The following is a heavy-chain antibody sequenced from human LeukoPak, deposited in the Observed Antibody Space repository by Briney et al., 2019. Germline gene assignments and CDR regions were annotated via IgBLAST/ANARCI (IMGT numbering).Heavy chain of an antibody. CDR1: GFTFSSYG. V-gene: IGHV3-30*18. CDR3: AKDLAAAGDVGFDY. D-gene: IGHD6-13*01. Sequence: PGRSLRLSCAASGFTFSSYGMHWVRQAPGKGLEWVAVIWYGGSNKYYADSVKGRFTISRDNSKNTLYLQMNSLRAEDTAVYYCAKDLAAAGDVGFDYWGQGTLVTVSS. CDR2: IWYGGSNK. J-gene: IGHJ4*02.